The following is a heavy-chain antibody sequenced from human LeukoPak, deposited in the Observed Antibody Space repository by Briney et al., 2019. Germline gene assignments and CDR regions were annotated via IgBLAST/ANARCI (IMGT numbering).Heavy chain of an antibody. J-gene: IGHJ6*02. V-gene: IGHV1-18*01. CDR2: ISAYNGNT. Sequence: ASVKVSCKASGYTFTSYGISWVRQAPGQGLEWMGWISAYNGNTNYAQKLQSRVTMTTDTSTSTAYMELRSLRSDDTAVYYCARPGYYDILTGRPEGPTYGMDVWGQGTTVTVSS. CDR1: GYTFTSYG. D-gene: IGHD3-9*01. CDR3: ARPGYYDILTGRPEGPTYGMDV.